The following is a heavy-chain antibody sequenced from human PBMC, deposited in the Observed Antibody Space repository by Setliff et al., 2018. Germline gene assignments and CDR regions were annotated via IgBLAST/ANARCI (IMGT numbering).Heavy chain of an antibody. CDR2: ISWDGGST. Sequence: PGGSLRLSCAASGFTFDDYAMHWVPQAPGKGLEWGDLISWDGGSTYYADSVKGRFTISRDNSKNSLYLQMNSLRTEDTALYYCSALGPYSGSDSPFDYWGQGTLVTVSS. J-gene: IGHJ4*02. CDR3: SALGPYSGSDSPFDY. CDR1: GFTFDDYA. V-gene: IGHV3-43*01. D-gene: IGHD1-26*01.